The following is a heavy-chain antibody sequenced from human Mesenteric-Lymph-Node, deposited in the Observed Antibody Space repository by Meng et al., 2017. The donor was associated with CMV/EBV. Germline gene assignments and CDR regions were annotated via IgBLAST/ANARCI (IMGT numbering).Heavy chain of an antibody. Sequence: GGSLRLSCVGSGFVFSDYWMAWVRQAPGKGLEWVANIRPDGSEKYYVDSVRGRFTMSRDNARNSVYLQLNSLRVEDAAIYYCARYGVAAATDSWGQGTLGTVSS. D-gene: IGHD6-13*01. CDR2: IRPDGSEK. V-gene: IGHV3-7*01. CDR3: ARYGVAAATDS. J-gene: IGHJ4*02. CDR1: GFVFSDYW.